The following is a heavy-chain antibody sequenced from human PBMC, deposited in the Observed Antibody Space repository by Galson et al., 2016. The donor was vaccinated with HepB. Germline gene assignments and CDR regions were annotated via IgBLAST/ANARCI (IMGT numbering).Heavy chain of an antibody. Sequence: QSGAEVKKPGESLKISCKGSGYSFTSYWIGWVRQMPGKGLEWMGIIYPGDSDSRYSPSFQGQVTFSAVKSISTAFLQWSSLQASDTAMYYCARVGVAAAYDDWGQGTLVTVSS. D-gene: IGHD6-13*01. CDR2: IYPGDSDS. CDR3: ARVGVAAAYDD. J-gene: IGHJ4*02. CDR1: GYSFTSYW. V-gene: IGHV5-51*01.